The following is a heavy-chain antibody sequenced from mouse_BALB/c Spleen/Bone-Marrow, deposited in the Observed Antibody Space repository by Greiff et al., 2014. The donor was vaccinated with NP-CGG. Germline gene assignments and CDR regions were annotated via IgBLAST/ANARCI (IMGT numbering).Heavy chain of an antibody. Sequence: EVQRVESGGGLVQPGGSRKLSCAASGFTFSSFGMHWVRQAPEKGLEWVAYLSSGSSTIYYADTMKGRFTISRDNPKNTLFLQMASLRSEDTAMYYCTRSGTLGSMDYWGQGTSVTVSS. CDR3: TRSGTLGSMDY. CDR2: LSSGSSTI. J-gene: IGHJ4*01. D-gene: IGHD3-3*01. CDR1: GFTFSSFG. V-gene: IGHV5-17*02.